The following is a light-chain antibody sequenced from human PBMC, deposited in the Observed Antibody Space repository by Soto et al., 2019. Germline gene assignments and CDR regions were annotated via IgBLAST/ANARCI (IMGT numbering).Light chain of an antibody. J-gene: IGKJ2*01. CDR3: QQSYSTPRT. CDR1: QNIRRW. Sequence: DIQMTQSPSTLSASVGDTVTIICRASQNIRRWLAWYQQKPGKAPKLLIYDASTLESGVPSRFRGSGSGTEFTLTISSLQPEDSATYYCQQSYSTPRTFGQGTKLEIK. V-gene: IGKV1-5*02. CDR2: DAS.